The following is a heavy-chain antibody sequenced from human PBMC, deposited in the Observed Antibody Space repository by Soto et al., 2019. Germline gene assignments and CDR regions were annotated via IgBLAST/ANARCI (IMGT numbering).Heavy chain of an antibody. CDR1: GFTFSSYG. V-gene: IGHV3-30*18. Sequence: QVQLVESGGGVVQPGRSLRLSCAASGFTFSSYGMHWVRQAPGKGLEWVAVISYDGSNKYYADSVKGRFTISRDNSKNKLYLQMNSRRAEDTAVYYGAKDIVLVPAAILPYGMDVWGQGTTVTVSS. J-gene: IGHJ6*02. D-gene: IGHD2-2*01. CDR3: AKDIVLVPAAILPYGMDV. CDR2: ISYDGSNK.